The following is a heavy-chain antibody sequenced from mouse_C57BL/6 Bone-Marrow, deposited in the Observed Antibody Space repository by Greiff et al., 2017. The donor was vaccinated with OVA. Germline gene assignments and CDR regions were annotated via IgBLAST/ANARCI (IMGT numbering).Heavy chain of an antibody. CDR2: INPGSGGT. J-gene: IGHJ4*01. Sequence: LVESGAELVRPGTSVKVSCKASGYAFTNYLIEWVKQRPGQGLEWIGVINPGSGGTNYNEKFKGKATLTADKSSSTAYMQLSSLTSEDSAVYFCARNYGPYYYAMDYWGQGTSVTVSS. V-gene: IGHV1-54*01. CDR3: ARNYGPYYYAMDY. CDR1: GYAFTNYL. D-gene: IGHD1-1*01.